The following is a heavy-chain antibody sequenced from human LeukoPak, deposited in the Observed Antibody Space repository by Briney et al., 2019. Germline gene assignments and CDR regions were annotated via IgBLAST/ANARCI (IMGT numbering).Heavy chain of an antibody. D-gene: IGHD6-19*01. Sequence: PGRSLRLSCAASGFTFSSYGMHWVRQAPGKGLEWVAVIWYDGSNKYYADSVKGRFTISRDNSKNTLYLQMNSLRAEDTAVYYCAKNNRQWLVQFAFDIWGQGTMVTVSS. J-gene: IGHJ3*02. CDR3: AKNNRQWLVQFAFDI. CDR2: IWYDGSNK. V-gene: IGHV3-33*06. CDR1: GFTFSSYG.